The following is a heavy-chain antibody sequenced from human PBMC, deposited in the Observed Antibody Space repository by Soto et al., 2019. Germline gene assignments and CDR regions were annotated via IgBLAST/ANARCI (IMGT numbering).Heavy chain of an antibody. Sequence: PGESLKISCKGSGYSFTSYWITWVRQMPGKGLEWMGKIDPSDSYTKYSPSFQGHVTISADKSISTAYLQWSSLKASDTAMYYCARPVAAYSSSSSMDVWGQGTTVTV. D-gene: IGHD6-6*01. CDR1: GYSFTSYW. V-gene: IGHV5-10-1*01. CDR2: IDPSDSYT. J-gene: IGHJ6*02. CDR3: ARPVAAYSSSSSMDV.